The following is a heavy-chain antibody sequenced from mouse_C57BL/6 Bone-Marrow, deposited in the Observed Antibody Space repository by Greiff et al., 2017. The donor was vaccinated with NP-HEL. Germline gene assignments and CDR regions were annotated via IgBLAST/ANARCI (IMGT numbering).Heavy chain of an antibody. D-gene: IGHD1-2*01. CDR2: INPSTGGT. CDR1: GCSFTGYY. CDR3: ARSLLYAMDY. V-gene: IGHV1-42*01. Sequence: VQLQQSGPELVKPGASAKISCKASGCSFTGYYMNWVKQSPEKSLEWIGEINPSTGGTTYNQKFKAKATLTVDKSSSTAYMQLKSLTSEDSAVYYCARSLLYAMDYWGQGTSVTVSS. J-gene: IGHJ4*01.